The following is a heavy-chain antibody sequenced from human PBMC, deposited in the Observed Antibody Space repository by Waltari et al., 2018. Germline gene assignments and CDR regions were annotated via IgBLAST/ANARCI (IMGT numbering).Heavy chain of an antibody. V-gene: IGHV3-23*01. CDR1: GFTFSSYA. CDR2: MSGSGGST. CDR3: ANLYSSGWYGY. Sequence: EVQLLESGGGLVQPGGSLRLSCSASGFTFSSYALSWVRQAQGKGLWWVSAMSGSGGSTYYADSVKGRFTISRDNSKNTLYLQMNSLRAEDTAVYYCANLYSSGWYGYWGQGTLVTVSS. J-gene: IGHJ4*02. D-gene: IGHD6-19*01.